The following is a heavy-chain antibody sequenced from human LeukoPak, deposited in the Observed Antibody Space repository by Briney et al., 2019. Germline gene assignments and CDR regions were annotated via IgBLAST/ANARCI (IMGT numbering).Heavy chain of an antibody. Sequence: PGGSLRLSCAASGFTFSTYSMNWVRQAPGKGLEWVSYISGTSSLIYYADSVKGRFTISRDNAKNSLYLQMNSLRDEDTAVYYCARAVRIVGAIGGYYFDYWGQGTLVTVSS. J-gene: IGHJ4*02. CDR3: ARAVRIVGAIGGYYFDY. D-gene: IGHD1-26*01. V-gene: IGHV3-48*02. CDR1: GFTFSTYS. CDR2: ISGTSSLI.